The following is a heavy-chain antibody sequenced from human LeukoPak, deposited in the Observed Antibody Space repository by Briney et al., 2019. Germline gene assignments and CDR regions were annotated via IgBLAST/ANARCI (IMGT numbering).Heavy chain of an antibody. J-gene: IGHJ4*02. CDR2: INSDGSTT. CDR3: ARGITSGPRRYDVRNFDY. CDR1: GFTFSSYW. Sequence: PGGSLRLSCAASGFTFSSYWMHWVRQAPGKGLVWVSHINSDGSTTTYADSVKGRFTISRDNAKNTLFLQMNSLRAEDTAVYYCARGITSGPRRYDVRNFDYWGQGTPVTVSS. D-gene: IGHD5-12*01. V-gene: IGHV3-74*01.